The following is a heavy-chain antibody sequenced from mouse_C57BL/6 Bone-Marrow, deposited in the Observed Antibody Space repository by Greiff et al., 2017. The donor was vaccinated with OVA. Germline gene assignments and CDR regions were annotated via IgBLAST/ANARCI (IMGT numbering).Heavy chain of an antibody. V-gene: IGHV1-18*01. J-gene: IGHJ2*01. CDR3: ARTVYYYGSSHPYFDY. CDR1: GYTFTDYN. D-gene: IGHD1-1*01. Sequence: VQLQQSGPELVKPGASVKIPCKASGYTFTDYNMDWVKQSHGKSLEWIGDINPNNGGTIYNQKFKGKATLTVDKSSSTAYMELRSLTSEDTAVYYCARTVYYYGSSHPYFDYWGQGTTLTVSS. CDR2: INPNNGGT.